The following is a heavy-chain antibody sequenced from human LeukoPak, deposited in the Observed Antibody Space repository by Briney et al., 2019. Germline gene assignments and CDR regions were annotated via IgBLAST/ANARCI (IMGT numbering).Heavy chain of an antibody. CDR3: ARSALDTSGTYYNPQPFVY. CDR2: INHSGST. V-gene: IGHV4-34*01. Sequence: PSETLSLTCAVYRGSFSGYYWNWIRQPPGRGLEWIGEINHSGSTNYNSSLKSRVTISVDTSKNQFSLKLNSVTAADTAVYYCARSALDTSGTYYNPQPFVYWGQGTLVTVSS. D-gene: IGHD3-10*01. J-gene: IGHJ4*02. CDR1: RGSFSGYY.